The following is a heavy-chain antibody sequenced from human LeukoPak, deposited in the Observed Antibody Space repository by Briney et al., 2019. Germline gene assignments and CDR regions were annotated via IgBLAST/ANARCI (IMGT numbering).Heavy chain of an antibody. Sequence: PSETLSLTCAVYGWTFSGYYWSWIRQPPGKGLEWIGEINHSGSTNYNPSLKSRVTISVDTSKNQFSLQLSSVAAADTAVYYCARGSGEVTYYYGSGSYFPPYYFDYWGQGTLVTVSS. D-gene: IGHD3-10*01. CDR3: ARGSGEVTYYYGSGSYFPPYYFDY. CDR2: INHSGST. J-gene: IGHJ4*02. V-gene: IGHV4-34*01. CDR1: GWTFSGYY.